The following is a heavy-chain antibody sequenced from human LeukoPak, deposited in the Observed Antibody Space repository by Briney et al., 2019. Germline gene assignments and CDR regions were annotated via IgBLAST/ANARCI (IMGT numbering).Heavy chain of an antibody. J-gene: IGHJ6*02. V-gene: IGHV3-74*01. CDR1: GFTFSSSW. CDR2: INHDGSTT. Sequence: GGSLRLSCAASGFTFSSSWMHWVRQAPGKGLVWVSRINHDGSTTNYVDSVKGRFTISRDNAKSTLYLQMNSLRAEDTAVFYCVRDRFYAMDVWGQGTTATVSS. CDR3: VRDRFYAMDV.